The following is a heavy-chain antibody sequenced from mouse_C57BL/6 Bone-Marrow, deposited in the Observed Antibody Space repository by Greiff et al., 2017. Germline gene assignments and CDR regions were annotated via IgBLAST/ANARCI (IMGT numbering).Heavy chain of an antibody. CDR3: ARHEDRYYYGSSYFDY. CDR2: FYPGSGSI. V-gene: IGHV1-62-2*01. D-gene: IGHD1-1*01. Sequence: QVHVKQSGAELVKPGASVKLSCKASGYTFTEYTIHWVKQRSGQGLEWIGWFYPGSGSIKYNEKFKDKATLTADKSSSTVDMELSRLTSEDSAVYFCARHEDRYYYGSSYFDYWGQGTTLTVSS. J-gene: IGHJ2*01. CDR1: GYTFTEYT.